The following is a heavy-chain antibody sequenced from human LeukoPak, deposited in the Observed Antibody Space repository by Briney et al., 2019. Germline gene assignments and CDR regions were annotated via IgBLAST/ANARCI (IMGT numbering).Heavy chain of an antibody. V-gene: IGHV3-23*01. Sequence: GGSLRLSCAPSGFTFSSYGMSWVRQAPGKGLEWVSAISGSGGSTYYADSVKGRFTISRDNSKNTLYLQMNSLRAEDTAIYYCAKPFGDYAPEDYWGQGTLVTVSS. CDR1: GFTFSSYG. J-gene: IGHJ4*02. D-gene: IGHD4-17*01. CDR3: AKPFGDYAPEDY. CDR2: ISGSGGST.